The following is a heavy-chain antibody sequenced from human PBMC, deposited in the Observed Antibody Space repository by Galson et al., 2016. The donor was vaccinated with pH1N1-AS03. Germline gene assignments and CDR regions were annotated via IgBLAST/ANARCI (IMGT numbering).Heavy chain of an antibody. Sequence: ILSLTCTVSGGSISSGNYFWNWIRQHPGKGLEWIGLIYDSGNTFYNPSLKSRVSTSVDTSKNQFSLKLNSVTAADTAVYYCASVSLAYCSSTSCFRFDPWGQGTLVTVS. CDR2: IYDSGNT. CDR1: GGSISSGNYF. V-gene: IGHV4-31*03. CDR3: ASVSLAYCSSTSCFRFDP. J-gene: IGHJ5*02. D-gene: IGHD2-2*01.